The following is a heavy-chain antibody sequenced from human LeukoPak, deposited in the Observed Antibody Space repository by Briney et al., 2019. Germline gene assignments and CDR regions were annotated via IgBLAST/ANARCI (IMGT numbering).Heavy chain of an antibody. J-gene: IGHJ5*01. CDR3: ARARYSSSWYSRGWFDS. Sequence: SETLSLTCAVYGGSFSGYYWSWIRQPPRKGQELIGEINHSGSTNYNPSLKSQVTISVDTSKNQFSLKLSSVTAADTAVYDCARARYSSSWYSRGWFDSWGQGTLVTVSS. V-gene: IGHV4-34*01. CDR2: INHSGST. CDR1: GGSFSGYY. D-gene: IGHD6-13*01.